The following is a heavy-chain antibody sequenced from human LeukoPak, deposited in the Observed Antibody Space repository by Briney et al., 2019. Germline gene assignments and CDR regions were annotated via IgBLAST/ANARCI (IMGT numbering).Heavy chain of an antibody. Sequence: GGSLRLSCAVSGFTFSSYEMNWVRQAPGKGLEWVSTITVGGGSTHYADSVKGRFIISRDTSTLYLQMNSLRADDTAVYYCAKNPISGYSYFDYSGQGTLVTVSS. J-gene: IGHJ4*02. CDR2: ITVGGGST. D-gene: IGHD2-15*01. V-gene: IGHV3-23*01. CDR1: GFTFSSYE. CDR3: AKNPISGYSYFDY.